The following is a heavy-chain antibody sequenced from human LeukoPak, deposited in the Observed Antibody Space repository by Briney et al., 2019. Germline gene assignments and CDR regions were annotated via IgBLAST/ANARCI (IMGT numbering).Heavy chain of an antibody. J-gene: IGHJ5*02. CDR2: TKSIADGAAP. D-gene: IGHD4-17*01. CDR3: TTYGDYAGLSDH. CDR1: TFTLSDPW. V-gene: IGHV3-15*01. Sequence: GRSRRLSRAPSTFTLSDPWMGWDRPTAGELMEWDGRTKSIADGAAPEYAAAVQGRFTISRDDSTNTLYLQMDSLKSEDTAVYYCTTYGDYAGLSDHCGQGPLVTVSS.